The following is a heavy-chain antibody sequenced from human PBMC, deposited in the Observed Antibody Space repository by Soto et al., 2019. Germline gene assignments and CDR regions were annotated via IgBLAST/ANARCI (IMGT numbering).Heavy chain of an antibody. V-gene: IGHV3-30*19. J-gene: IGHJ1*01. CDR3: ARWGTTGGLDV. CDR1: GFTFRSYV. Sequence: QQQQVESGRGVVQPGTSLRVSCVGSGFTFRSYVMHWVRQAPGKGLEWVALTSYDGSDKYYDDSVRGRFTISRDNSRNTVDLQMDSLRLEDTALYYCARWGTTGGLDVWGQGTLVSVS. D-gene: IGHD3-16*01. CDR2: TSYDGSDK.